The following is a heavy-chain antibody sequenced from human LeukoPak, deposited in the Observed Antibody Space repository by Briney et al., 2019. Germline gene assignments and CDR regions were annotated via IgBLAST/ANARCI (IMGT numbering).Heavy chain of an antibody. D-gene: IGHD3-10*01. CDR2: FIPILGIA. CDR1: GGTFSSYA. V-gene: IGHV1-69*04. J-gene: IGHJ6*02. Sequence: SVKVSCKASGGTFSSYAISWVRQAPGQGLEWMGRFIPILGIANYAQKFQGRVTITADKSTSTAYMELSSLRSEDTAVYYCARDRGSGSYYKEPDYGMDVWGQGTTVTVSS. CDR3: ARDRGSGSYYKEPDYGMDV.